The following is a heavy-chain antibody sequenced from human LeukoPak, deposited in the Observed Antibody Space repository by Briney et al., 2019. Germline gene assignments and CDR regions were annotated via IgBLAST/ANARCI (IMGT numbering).Heavy chain of an antibody. CDR2: INPNSGGT. CDR3: ARDPNVITFGGVIGLFDY. J-gene: IGHJ4*02. Sequence: ASVKVSCKASGYTFTGYYMHWVHQAPGQGLEWMGWINPNSGGTNYAQKFQGRVTMTRDTSISTAYMELSRLRSNDTAVYYCARDPNVITFGGVIGLFDYWGQGTLVTVSS. D-gene: IGHD3-16*02. V-gene: IGHV1-2*02. CDR1: GYTFTGYY.